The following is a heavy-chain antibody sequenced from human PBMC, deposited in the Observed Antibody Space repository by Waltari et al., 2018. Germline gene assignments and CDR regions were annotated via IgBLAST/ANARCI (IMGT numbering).Heavy chain of an antibody. CDR3: AGDRAIGLFFDY. Sequence: QVQLQESGQGLVKPSRTLSLTCPVSGASIVGNSWWSWVRQSPEKGLEWIGQVHHSGKTHYNPSLQSRVAISVDKPKNQFSLNLNSVTAADTAIYYCAGDRAIGLFFDYWGRGALVTVSS. V-gene: IGHV4-4*02. CDR1: GASIVGNSW. CDR2: VHHSGKT. J-gene: IGHJ4*02. D-gene: IGHD2-2*01.